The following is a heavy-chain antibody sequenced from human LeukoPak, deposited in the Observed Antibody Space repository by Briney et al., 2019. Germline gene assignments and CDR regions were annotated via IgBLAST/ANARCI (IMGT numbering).Heavy chain of an antibody. Sequence: GGSLRLSCAASGFTFSSYAMHWVRQAPGKGLEWVAFISYDANNKYYADSVKGRFTISRDNSKNTLYLQMNSLRAEDTAMYYCATLDIVVVSAVMPLRFDYWGQGTLVTVSS. CDR1: GFTFSSYA. D-gene: IGHD2-2*03. J-gene: IGHJ4*02. CDR2: ISYDANNK. CDR3: ATLDIVVVSAVMPLRFDY. V-gene: IGHV3-30-3*01.